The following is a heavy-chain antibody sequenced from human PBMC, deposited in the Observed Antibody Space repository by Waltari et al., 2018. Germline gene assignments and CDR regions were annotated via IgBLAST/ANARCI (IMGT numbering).Heavy chain of an antibody. D-gene: IGHD3-22*01. CDR3: ARDYCDRTNCHGMDV. V-gene: IGHV3-30*04. CDR2: IAYKGRNI. Sequence: QVQLVESGGGVVQPGRSLRLSCDASEFTFSSYAMHWVRQDPGKGLEGLAVIAYKGRNIYYVDSVKGRFTISSDNSKKTLYMQMNSLGAEDTAVYYCARDYCDRTNCHGMDVWGQGTTVTVSS. CDR1: EFTFSSYA. J-gene: IGHJ6*02.